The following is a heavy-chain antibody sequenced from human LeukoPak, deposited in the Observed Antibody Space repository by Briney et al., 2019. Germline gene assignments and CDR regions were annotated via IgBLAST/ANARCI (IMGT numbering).Heavy chain of an antibody. D-gene: IGHD1-26*01. CDR1: GYTFTGYY. CDR3: ARGIDQWESYNWFDP. Sequence: ASVKVSCKASGYTFTGYYMHWVRQAPGQGLEWMGWINPNSGGTNYAQKFQGRVTMTRDTYISTAYMELSRLRSDDTAVYYCARGIDQWESYNWFDPWGQGTLVTVSS. J-gene: IGHJ5*02. CDR2: INPNSGGT. V-gene: IGHV1-2*02.